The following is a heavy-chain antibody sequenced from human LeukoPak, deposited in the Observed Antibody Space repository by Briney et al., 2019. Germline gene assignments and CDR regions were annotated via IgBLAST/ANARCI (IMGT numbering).Heavy chain of an antibody. Sequence: ASVKVSCKASGYTFTGYYMHWVRQAPGQGLEWMGWINPNSGGTNYAQKFQGRVTMTRDTSISTAYMELSRLRSDDTAVYYCARLDGTSGSYSPTDYWGQGTLVTVSS. V-gene: IGHV1-2*02. CDR1: GYTFTGYY. CDR2: INPNSGGT. D-gene: IGHD1-26*01. J-gene: IGHJ4*02. CDR3: ARLDGTSGSYSPTDY.